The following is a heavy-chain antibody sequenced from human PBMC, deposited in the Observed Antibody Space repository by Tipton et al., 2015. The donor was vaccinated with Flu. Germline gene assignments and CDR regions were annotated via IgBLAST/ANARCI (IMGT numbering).Heavy chain of an antibody. J-gene: IGHJ4*02. D-gene: IGHD2-15*01. CDR3: ARLRRPSLVGRCYFDY. CDR2: INHSGST. CDR1: GGSFSGYY. Sequence: TLSLTCAVYGGSFSGYYWSWLRQPPGKGLEWIGEINHSGSTNYNPSLKSRVTISVDTSKNQFSLKLSSVTAADTAVYDCARLRRPSLVGRCYFDYWGQGTLVTVSS. V-gene: IGHV4-34*01.